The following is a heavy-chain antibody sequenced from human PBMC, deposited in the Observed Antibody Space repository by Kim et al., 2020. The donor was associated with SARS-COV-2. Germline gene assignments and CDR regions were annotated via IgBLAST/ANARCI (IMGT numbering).Heavy chain of an antibody. D-gene: IGHD1-26*01. CDR3: AIVGATIVWGGDAFDI. CDR2: IYYSGST. J-gene: IGHJ3*02. Sequence: SETLSLTCTVSGGSISSSSYYWGWIRQPPGKGLEWIGSIYYSGSTYYNPSLKSRVTISVDTSKNQFSLKLSSVTAADTAVYYCAIVGATIVWGGDAFDIWGQGTMVTVSS. CDR1: GGSISSSSYY. V-gene: IGHV4-39*01.